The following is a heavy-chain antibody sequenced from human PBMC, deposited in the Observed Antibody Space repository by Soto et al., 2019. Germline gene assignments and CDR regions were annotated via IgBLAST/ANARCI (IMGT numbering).Heavy chain of an antibody. V-gene: IGHV4-61*01. D-gene: IGHD1-1*01. CDR3: ARRRWNHYFDY. J-gene: IGHJ4*02. Sequence: SETLSLTCTGSGGSVNSDYYYWSWIRQPPGKGLELIGYVYYTGSTNYNPSLKGRVTLSVDTSKDQFSLTLSSVTAADTAVYYCARRRWNHYFDYWGQGTLVTVSS. CDR1: GGSVNSDYYY. CDR2: VYYTGST.